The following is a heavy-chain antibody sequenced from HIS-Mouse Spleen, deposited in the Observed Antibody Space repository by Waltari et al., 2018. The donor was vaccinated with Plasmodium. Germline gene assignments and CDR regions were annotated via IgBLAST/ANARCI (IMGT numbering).Heavy chain of an antibody. CDR1: GGPIRSSRYY. Sequence: QLQLQEAGPGLVKPSATLSRTCTVSGGPIRSSRYYRGGLRTPPGKGLEWIGSIYYSGSTYYNPSLKSRVTISVDTSKNQFSLKLSSVTAADTAVYYCARDRITGTSYFDYWGQGTLVTVSS. J-gene: IGHJ4*02. V-gene: IGHV4-39*07. CDR2: IYYSGST. D-gene: IGHD1-7*01. CDR3: ARDRITGTSYFDY.